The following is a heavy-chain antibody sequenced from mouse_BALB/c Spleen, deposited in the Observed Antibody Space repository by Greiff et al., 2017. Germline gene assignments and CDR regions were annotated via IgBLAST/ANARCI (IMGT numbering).Heavy chain of an antibody. CDR3: ASSLLRLPFYYAMDY. J-gene: IGHJ4*01. V-gene: IGHV5-6-3*01. CDR2: INSNGGST. D-gene: IGHD1-2*01. Sequence: DVMLVESGGGLVQPGGSLKLSCAASGFTFSSYGMSWVRQTPDKRLELVATINSNGGSTYYPDSVKGRFTISRDNAKNTLYLQMSSLKSEDTAMYYCASSLLRLPFYYAMDYWGQGTSVTVSS. CDR1: GFTFSSYG.